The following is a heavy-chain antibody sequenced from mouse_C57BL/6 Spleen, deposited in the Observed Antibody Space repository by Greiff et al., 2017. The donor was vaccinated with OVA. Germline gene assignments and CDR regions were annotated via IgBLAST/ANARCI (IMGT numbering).Heavy chain of an antibody. D-gene: IGHD1-1*01. J-gene: IGHJ4*01. CDR1: GFSLTSYG. CDR2: IWTGGST. CDR3: ARKWGATPYYAMDY. Sequence: QVHVQQSGPGLVQPSQCLSITCTVSGFSLTSYGVHWVRQSPGKGLEWLGVIWTGGSTNYTAALISSLSIIKDNSNSQDFIKINSLQADDTAIDYCARKWGATPYYAMDYWGQGTSVTVSS. V-gene: IGHV2-2*01.